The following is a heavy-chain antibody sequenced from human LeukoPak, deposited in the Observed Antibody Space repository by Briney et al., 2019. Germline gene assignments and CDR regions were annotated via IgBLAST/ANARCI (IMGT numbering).Heavy chain of an antibody. V-gene: IGHV1-24*01. CDR3: ASGEVGVVYRAGGRYYYYYHAMDV. CDR2: FDPEDGET. Sequence: ASVKVSCKVSGYTLTELSMHWVRQAPGKGLEWMGGFDPEDGETIYAQKFQGRVTMTEDTSTDTAYMELSSLRSDGTAVYYYASGEVGVVYRAGGRYYYYYHAMDVWGQGTTVTVSS. J-gene: IGHJ6*02. D-gene: IGHD2-15*01. CDR1: GYTLTELS.